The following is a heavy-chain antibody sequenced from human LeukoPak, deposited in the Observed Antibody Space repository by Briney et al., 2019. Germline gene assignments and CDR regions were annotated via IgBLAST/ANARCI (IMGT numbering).Heavy chain of an antibody. D-gene: IGHD3-10*01. Sequence: ASVKVSCKASGYTFTGYYIHWVRQAPGQGLEWMGWINPKSGGTNYAQKFQGRVTMTRDTSISTAYMELSRLRSDDTAVYFCARVIGFGVLSLGHWGQGTLVTVSS. CDR2: INPKSGGT. J-gene: IGHJ4*02. CDR3: ARVIGFGVLSLGH. CDR1: GYTFTGYY. V-gene: IGHV1-2*02.